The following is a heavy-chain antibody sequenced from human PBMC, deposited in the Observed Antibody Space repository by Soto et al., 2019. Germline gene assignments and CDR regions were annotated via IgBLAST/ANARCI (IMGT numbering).Heavy chain of an antibody. CDR1: GFTFSSYS. CDR3: ARDDGGSGWSNYY. J-gene: IGHJ4*02. D-gene: IGHD6-19*01. Sequence: EVQLVESGGGLVKPGGSLRLSCAASGFTFSSYSMNWVRQAPGKGLEWVSSISSSSSYIYYADSVKGRFTISRDNAKNSLYLQMNSLRAEDTAVYYCARDDGGSGWSNYYWCQGTLVAVSS. CDR2: ISSSSSYI. V-gene: IGHV3-21*01.